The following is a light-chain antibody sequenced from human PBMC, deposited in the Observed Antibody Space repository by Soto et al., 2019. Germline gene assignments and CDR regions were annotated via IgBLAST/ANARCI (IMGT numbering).Light chain of an antibody. J-gene: IGKJ5*01. CDR1: ESIARH. V-gene: IGKV1-39*01. CDR2: AAS. CDR3: QQTYSTLSIT. Sequence: DIQMTQSPSSLSASVGDRVTITCRASESIARHLNWYQQKPGKAPKLLIYAASSLQNGVPSRFRGGGSGTGFTLTINNLQPEDFATYYCQQTYSTLSITFGQRTRLEIK.